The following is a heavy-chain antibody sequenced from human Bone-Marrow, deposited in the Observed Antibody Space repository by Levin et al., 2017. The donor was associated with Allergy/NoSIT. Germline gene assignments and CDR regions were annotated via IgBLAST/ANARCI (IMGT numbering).Heavy chain of an antibody. Sequence: SVKVSCKASGGTFSSYAISWVRQAPGQGLEWMGRIIPILGIANYAQKFQGRVTITADKSTSTAYMELSSLRSEDTAVYYCASSRLRYFDWLFGNDAFDIWGQGTMVTVSS. CDR1: GGTFSSYA. J-gene: IGHJ3*02. V-gene: IGHV1-69*04. D-gene: IGHD3-9*01. CDR3: ASSRLRYFDWLFGNDAFDI. CDR2: IIPILGIA.